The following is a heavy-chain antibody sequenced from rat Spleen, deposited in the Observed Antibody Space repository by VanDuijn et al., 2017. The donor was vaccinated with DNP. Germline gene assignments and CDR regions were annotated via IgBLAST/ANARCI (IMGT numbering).Heavy chain of an antibody. CDR1: GFTFSNYG. Sequence: EVQLVESGGGLVQPGRSLKLSCAASGFTFSNYGMHWIRQAPTKGLEWVASISPSGGSTYYRDSVKGRFTISRDNAKSTLYLQMNSLRSEDMATYYCARGSSSIYWYFDFWGPGTMVTVSS. J-gene: IGHJ1*01. D-gene: IGHD1-2*01. V-gene: IGHV5-19*01. CDR3: ARGSSSIYWYFDF. CDR2: ISPSGGST.